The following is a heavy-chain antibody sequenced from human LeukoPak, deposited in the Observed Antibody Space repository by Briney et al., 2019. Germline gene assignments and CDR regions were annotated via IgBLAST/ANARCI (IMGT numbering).Heavy chain of an antibody. Sequence: GGSLRLSCAASGFTFSDYYMSWIRQAPGKGLEWVSYISSSGSTIYYADSVKGRFTISRDNAKNSLYLQMNSLRAEDTAVYYCARDDPDYDILTGLADYWGQGTLVTVSS. CDR3: ARDDPDYDILTGLADY. CDR1: GFTFSDYY. CDR2: ISSSGSTI. V-gene: IGHV3-11*04. D-gene: IGHD3-9*01. J-gene: IGHJ4*02.